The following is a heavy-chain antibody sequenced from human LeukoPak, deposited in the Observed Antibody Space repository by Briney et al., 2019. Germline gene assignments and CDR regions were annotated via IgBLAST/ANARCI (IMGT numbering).Heavy chain of an antibody. CDR2: INPNSGGT. CDR3: ACNPYSGSSRFDS. CDR1: GYTFTGYY. D-gene: IGHD1-26*01. J-gene: IGHJ4*02. V-gene: IGHV1-2*02. Sequence: ASVKVSCKASGYTFTGYYMLWIRRAPGQGLEWMGWINPNSGGTNFAQKFQGRVTMTRDTSISTAYMELSRLRSDDTAIYYCACNPYSGSSRFDSWGQGTLVTVSS.